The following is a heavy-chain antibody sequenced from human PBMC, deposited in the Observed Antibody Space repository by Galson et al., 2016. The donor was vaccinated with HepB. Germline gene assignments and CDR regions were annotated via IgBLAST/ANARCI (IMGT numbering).Heavy chain of an antibody. CDR3: TGGRGWLVDY. CDR2: FHYSGRT. Sequence: LSLTCSVSGGSITAYYWGWFRQPPGKGLEWIGYFHYSGRTTYNPSLTGRVTISVDTSKSQFSLNLNSVTAVDTAFYYCTGGRGWLVDYWGQGALFTVSS. CDR1: GGSITAYY. D-gene: IGHD6-19*01. V-gene: IGHV4-59*01. J-gene: IGHJ4*02.